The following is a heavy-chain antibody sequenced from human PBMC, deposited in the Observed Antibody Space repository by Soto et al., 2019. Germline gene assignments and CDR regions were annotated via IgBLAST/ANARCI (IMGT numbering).Heavy chain of an antibody. J-gene: IGHJ4*02. V-gene: IGHV3-23*01. CDR3: AIDYGDSSPSTPFDY. CDR1: GFTFSSYD. D-gene: IGHD6-19*01. Sequence: EVQLLESGGGLVKPGGSLRLSCAASGFTFSSYDMSWVRQAPGKGLEWVSAISGSGVSTYYADSVKGRFTSSRYNSSNTLSMQMMRLRAQDTAVYYCAIDYGDSSPSTPFDYWGQGTLVTVSS. CDR2: ISGSGVST.